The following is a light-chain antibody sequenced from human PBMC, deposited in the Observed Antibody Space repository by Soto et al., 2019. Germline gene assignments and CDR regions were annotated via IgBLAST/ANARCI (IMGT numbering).Light chain of an antibody. CDR2: EGN. CDR3: CSYTSSSTPVV. Sequence: QSALTQPASVSGSPGQSITISCTGTSSDVGSYNLVSWYQQYPGQAPKLMIYEGNKRPSGVSNRFSGSKSGNTASLTISGLQAEDEADYYCCSYTSSSTPVVLGGGTQLTVL. CDR1: SSDVGSYNL. V-gene: IGLV2-14*02. J-gene: IGLJ3*02.